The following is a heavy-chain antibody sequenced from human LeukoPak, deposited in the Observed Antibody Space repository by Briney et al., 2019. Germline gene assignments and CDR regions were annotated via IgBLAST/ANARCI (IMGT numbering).Heavy chain of an antibody. CDR1: GFTLDDLW. J-gene: IGHJ4*02. D-gene: IGHD4-11*01. Sequence: GGSLRLSCAASGFTLDDLWMHWLRQVPGKGLEGVSRSEGSSATFADSVRGRFTVSRDNAKNTLYLQMNSLRAEDTAVYYCARDDYNRLWGQGTLVTVSS. CDR3: ARDDYNRL. CDR2: SEGSSA. V-gene: IGHV3-74*01.